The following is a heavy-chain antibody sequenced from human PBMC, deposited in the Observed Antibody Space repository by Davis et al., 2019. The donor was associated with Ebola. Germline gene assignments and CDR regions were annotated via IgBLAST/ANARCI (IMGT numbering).Heavy chain of an antibody. CDR1: GFTFSGYA. CDR3: ARRLLISSRGGMDV. D-gene: IGHD1-26*01. Sequence: GESLKISCATSGFTFSGYAMSWGRLAPGKGLEWVSAITGSGENTYYANSVKGRFTVSRDDAQSSLFLQMSSLRDEDTAVYYCARRLLISSRGGMDVWGQGTTVTVSS. CDR2: ITGSGENT. J-gene: IGHJ6*02. V-gene: IGHV3-23*01.